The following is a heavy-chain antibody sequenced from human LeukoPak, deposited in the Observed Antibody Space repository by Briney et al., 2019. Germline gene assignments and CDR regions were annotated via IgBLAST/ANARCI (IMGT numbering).Heavy chain of an antibody. V-gene: IGHV3-23*01. Sequence: GGSLRLSCATSGFTSHSYAMSWVRQAPGKGLEWVSAINGGGDVTYYADSVQGRFFFSRDNAKNTPYLQLNSLRAEDTAVYYCARNYYDSSGYSPFFDYWGQGTLVTVSS. D-gene: IGHD3-22*01. CDR2: INGGGDVT. CDR1: GFTSHSYA. CDR3: ARNYYDSSGYSPFFDY. J-gene: IGHJ4*02.